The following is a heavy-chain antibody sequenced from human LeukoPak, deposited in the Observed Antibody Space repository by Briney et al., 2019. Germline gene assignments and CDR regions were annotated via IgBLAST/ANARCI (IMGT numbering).Heavy chain of an antibody. CDR2: IDPSDSYT. D-gene: IGHD4-17*01. CDR1: GFSFTNYW. J-gene: IGHJ4*02. CDR3: ARIMTTVIK. V-gene: IGHV5-10-1*01. Sequence: GESLKISCKGSGFSFTNYWISWVRQMPGKGLEWMGRIDPSDSYTQYSPSFQGHVTISADMSIGTVYLQWSSLKASDTAIYYCARIMTTVIKWGQGTLVTVSS.